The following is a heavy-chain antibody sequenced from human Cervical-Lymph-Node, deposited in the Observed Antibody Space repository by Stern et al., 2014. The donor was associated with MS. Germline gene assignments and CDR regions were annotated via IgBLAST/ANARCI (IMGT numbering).Heavy chain of an antibody. Sequence: VQLVESGGGVVQPGRSLRLSCEASGLIFTNYGMHWVRQAPGKGLDWVAGISDDGSVKYYSASAKGRFDISRDNSKQTVHLQMNSLTPEDTGLYYCAKAKRGYFGHIDFWGQGTLVSVSS. CDR3: AKAKRGYFGHIDF. D-gene: IGHD3-9*01. V-gene: IGHV3-30*18. J-gene: IGHJ4*02. CDR1: GLIFTNYG. CDR2: ISDDGSVK.